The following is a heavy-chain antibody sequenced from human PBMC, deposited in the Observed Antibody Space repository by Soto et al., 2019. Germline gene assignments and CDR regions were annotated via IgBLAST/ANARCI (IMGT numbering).Heavy chain of an antibody. V-gene: IGHV3-7*03. CDR2: IEQDGSEK. CDR1: GFTFSTYW. D-gene: IGHD6-19*01. J-gene: IGHJ4*02. CDR3: ARASLYSSGWFDIYYFDY. Sequence: GGSLRLSCAASGFTFSTYWMSWVRQAPGKGLEWVANIEQDGSEKLYVDSVKGRFTISRDNAENSLYLQMNSLRAEDTAVYYCARASLYSSGWFDIYYFDYWGQGTLVTVSS.